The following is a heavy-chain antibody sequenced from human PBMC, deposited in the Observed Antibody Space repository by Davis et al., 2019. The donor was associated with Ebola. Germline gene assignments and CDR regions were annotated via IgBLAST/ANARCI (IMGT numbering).Heavy chain of an antibody. J-gene: IGHJ4*02. V-gene: IGHV1-46*01. CDR3: ARDGASTTGTTGPWGPEGQLLFDY. D-gene: IGHD1-1*01. CDR1: GYTFTSYY. CDR2: INPSGGSI. Sequence: ASVKVSCKASGYTFTSYYMHWVRQAPGQGLEWMGIINPSGGSISYAQKFQGRVTMTRDTSTSTVYMELSSLRSEDTAVYYCARDGASTTGTTGPWGPEGQLLFDYWGQGTLVTVSS.